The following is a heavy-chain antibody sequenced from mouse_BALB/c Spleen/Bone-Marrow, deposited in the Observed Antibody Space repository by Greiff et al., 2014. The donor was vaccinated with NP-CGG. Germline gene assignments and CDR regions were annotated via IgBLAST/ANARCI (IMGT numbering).Heavy chain of an antibody. J-gene: IGHJ3*01. CDR2: INVNGDTT. Sequence: DVKLQESGGGLVQPGGSLKLSCAASGFTFSSYGMSWVRQIPDKRLEMIATINVNGDTTYHPDSVKGRFTISRDNVKNTLYLQMSSLKSEDTAMYYCARGYDYSSWFAYWGQGTLVTVSA. CDR1: GFTFSSYG. V-gene: IGHV5-6-3*01. D-gene: IGHD2-4*01. CDR3: ARGYDYSSWFAY.